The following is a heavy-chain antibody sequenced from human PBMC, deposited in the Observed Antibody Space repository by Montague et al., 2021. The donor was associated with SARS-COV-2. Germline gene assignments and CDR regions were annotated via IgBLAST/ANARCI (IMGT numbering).Heavy chain of an antibody. D-gene: IGHD4-17*01. V-gene: IGHV4-39*01. CDR1: GGSVSRISSH. CDR3: ARLYGSSFDY. Sequence: SETLSLTCTVSGGSVSRISSHWGWIRQPPGEGLEYIGSFYYAGGTQYNPSLKSRVTISVDTSNDQLSLKMNSVTAADTAVYFCARLYGSSFDYWGQGTLVTVSS. J-gene: IGHJ4*02. CDR2: FYYAGGT.